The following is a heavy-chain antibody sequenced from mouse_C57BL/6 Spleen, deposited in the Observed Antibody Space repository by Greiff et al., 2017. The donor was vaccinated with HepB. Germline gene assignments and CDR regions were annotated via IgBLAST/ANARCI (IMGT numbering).Heavy chain of an antibody. J-gene: IGHJ1*03. CDR2: IYPGSGST. CDR3: ARAGSSWGYFDV. V-gene: IGHV1-55*01. Sequence: QVQLQQPGAELVKPGASVKMSCKASGYTFTSYWITWVKQRPGQGLEWIGDIYPGSGSTNYNEKFKSKATLTVDTSSSTAYMQLSSLTSEDSAVYYGARAGSSWGYFDVWGTGTTVTVSS. D-gene: IGHD1-1*01. CDR1: GYTFTSYW.